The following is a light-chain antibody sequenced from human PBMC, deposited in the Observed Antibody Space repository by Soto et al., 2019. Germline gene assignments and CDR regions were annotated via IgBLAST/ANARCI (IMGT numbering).Light chain of an antibody. J-gene: IGKJ4*01. CDR3: HQRSNWPPT. CDR1: QSVSSY. CDR2: DAS. V-gene: IGKV3-11*01. Sequence: EIVLTQSPATLSLSPGERATLSCRASQSVSSYLAWYQQKPGQAPRLLIYDASNRATGIPVRFSGSGSGTDFTLTISSLQPEDFAVYYCHQRSNWPPTFGGGTKVDIK.